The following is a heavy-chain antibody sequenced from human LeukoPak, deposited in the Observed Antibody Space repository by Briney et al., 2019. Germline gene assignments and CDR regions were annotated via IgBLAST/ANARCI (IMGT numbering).Heavy chain of an antibody. Sequence: GGSLRLSCAASGFTFSSYAMSWVRQAPGRGLEWVSVIYSGGSTYYADSVKGRFTISRDNSKDTLYLQMNSLRAEDTAVYYCARVRSGSYYGDLAYYYYMDVWGKGTTVTVSS. J-gene: IGHJ6*03. D-gene: IGHD1-26*01. V-gene: IGHV3-66*02. CDR1: GFTFSSYA. CDR2: IYSGGST. CDR3: ARVRSGSYYGDLAYYYYMDV.